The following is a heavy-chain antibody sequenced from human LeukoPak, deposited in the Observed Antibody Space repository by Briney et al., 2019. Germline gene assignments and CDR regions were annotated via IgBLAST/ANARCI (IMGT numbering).Heavy chain of an antibody. J-gene: IGHJ4*02. CDR2: IRSEAYGGTT. D-gene: IGHD6-13*01. CDR3: TSQQLLTYFDS. CDR1: GFTFGDYA. Sequence: GGSLRLSCAASGFTFGDYAMSWVRQAPGKGLEWVGFIRSEAYGGTTEYAASVKGRFTISRDDSKSIAYLQMNSLKTEDTAVYYCTSQQLLTYFDSWGQGTLVTVSS. V-gene: IGHV3-49*04.